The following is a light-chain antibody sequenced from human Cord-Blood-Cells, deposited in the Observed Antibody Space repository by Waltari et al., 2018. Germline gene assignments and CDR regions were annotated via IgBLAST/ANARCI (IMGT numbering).Light chain of an antibody. CDR1: SSDVGGYNY. J-gene: IGLJ3*02. Sequence: QSALTQPASVSGPPGQSITISCTGTSSDVGGYNYVSWYQQHPGKAPKLMIYEVSNRPSGVSNRFSGSKSGNTASPTISGLQAEDEADYYCSSYTSSSTLVFGGGTKLTVL. V-gene: IGLV2-14*01. CDR2: EVS. CDR3: SSYTSSSTLV.